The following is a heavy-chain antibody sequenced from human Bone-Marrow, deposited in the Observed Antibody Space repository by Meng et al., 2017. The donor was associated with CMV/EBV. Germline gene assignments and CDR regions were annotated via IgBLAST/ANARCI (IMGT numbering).Heavy chain of an antibody. D-gene: IGHD6-19*01. CDR3: AKDPSIAVAGTGWFDP. J-gene: IGHJ5*02. CDR1: GFTFSSYA. V-gene: IGHV3-23*01. Sequence: GFTFSSYAMSWVRQAPGKGLEWVSAISGSGGSTYYADSVKGRFTISRDNSKNTLYLQMNSLRAEDTAVYYCAKDPSIAVAGTGWFDPWGQGTLVTVSS. CDR2: ISGSGGST.